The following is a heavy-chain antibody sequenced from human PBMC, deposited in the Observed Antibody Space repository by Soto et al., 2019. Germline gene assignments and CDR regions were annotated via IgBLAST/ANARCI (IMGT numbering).Heavy chain of an antibody. V-gene: IGHV3-33*01. D-gene: IGHD6-13*01. CDR1: GFTCSSYG. CDR2: IWYDGSNK. CDR3: ARDHRSSWSGLMDV. Sequence: XRALRRTGAASGFTCSSYGVHWVRQAPGKGLEWVAVIWYDGSNKYYADSVKGRFTISRDNSKNTLYLQMNSLRAEDTAVYYCARDHRSSWSGLMDVWGQGTTVTVS. J-gene: IGHJ6*02.